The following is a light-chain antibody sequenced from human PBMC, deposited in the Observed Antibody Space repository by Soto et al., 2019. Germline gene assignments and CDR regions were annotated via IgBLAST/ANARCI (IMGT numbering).Light chain of an antibody. CDR1: QSVSSD. J-gene: IGKJ4*01. CDR3: QQYSVWPPVLT. CDR2: GAS. Sequence: EILMTQSPATLSVSPGERATLSCRASQSVSSDLAWYQQRPGQAPRLLIYGASTRATDIPARFSGSGSGTEFTLSISSLQPEDFAVYYCQQYSVWPPVLTFGGGTKVDI. V-gene: IGKV3-15*01.